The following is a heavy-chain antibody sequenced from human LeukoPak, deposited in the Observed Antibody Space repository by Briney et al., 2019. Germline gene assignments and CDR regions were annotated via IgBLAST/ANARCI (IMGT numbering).Heavy chain of an antibody. CDR2: IQPDGRDR. CDR1: GFTFSAYW. CDR3: VRNEGDY. Sequence: GGSLRLSCVASGFTFSAYWMTWVRQAPGKGLEWVATIQPDGRDRYYVESVKGRFTISRDNAKNSLYLQMNSLRAEDTALYYCVRNEGDYWCQGALVTVSS. J-gene: IGHJ4*02. V-gene: IGHV3-7*01.